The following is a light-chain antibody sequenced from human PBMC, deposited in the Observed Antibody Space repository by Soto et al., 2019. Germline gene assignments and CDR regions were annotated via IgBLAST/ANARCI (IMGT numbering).Light chain of an antibody. Sequence: QSALTQPASVSGSPGQSITISCTGTSSDVGGYNYVSWYQQHPGKAPKLIIYEVNNRPLGVSNRFSGSKSGNTASLTISGLQAEDEADYYCSSYTSSSTWVFGTGTKVTVL. CDR1: SSDVGGYNY. J-gene: IGLJ1*01. CDR2: EVN. V-gene: IGLV2-14*01. CDR3: SSYTSSSTWV.